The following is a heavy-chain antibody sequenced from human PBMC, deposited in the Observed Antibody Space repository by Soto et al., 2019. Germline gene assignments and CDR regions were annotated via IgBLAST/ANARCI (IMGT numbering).Heavy chain of an antibody. D-gene: IGHD6-13*01. J-gene: IGHJ6*02. CDR1: GFTYSNAW. CDR3: TTAYSRSWYYDYYGMDV. Sequence: GGSLRLSCAASGFTYSNAWMSWLRQAAWKGLEWVGRIKSKTDGGTTDYAAPVKGRFTSSRDDSKNTLYLQMNSLKTEDTAVYYCTTAYSRSWYYDYYGMDVWGQGATVTVS. V-gene: IGHV3-15*01. CDR2: IKSKTDGGTT.